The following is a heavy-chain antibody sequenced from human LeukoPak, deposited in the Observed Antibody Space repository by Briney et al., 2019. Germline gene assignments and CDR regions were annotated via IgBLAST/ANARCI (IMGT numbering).Heavy chain of an antibody. J-gene: IGHJ6*02. D-gene: IGHD3-22*01. V-gene: IGHV3-30-3*01. CDR2: ISYDGSNK. CDR3: ARTLVVVMYYGMDV. Sequence: PVGSLRLSCAASGFTFSSYAMHWVRQAPGKGLEWVAVISYDGSNKYYADSVKGRFTISRDNSKNTLYLQMNSLRAEDTAVYYCARTLVVVMYYGMDVWGQGTTVTVSS. CDR1: GFTFSSYA.